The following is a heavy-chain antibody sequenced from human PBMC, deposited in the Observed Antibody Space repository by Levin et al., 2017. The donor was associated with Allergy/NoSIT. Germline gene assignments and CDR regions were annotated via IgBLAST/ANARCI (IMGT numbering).Heavy chain of an antibody. CDR1: GFSLSTSGMC. V-gene: IGHV2-70*11. D-gene: IGHD6-19*01. CDR3: ARIRIAVAGPPYYVDY. Sequence: SGPTLVKPTQTLTLTCTFSGFSLSTSGMCVSWIRQPPGKALEWLARIYWDDDKYYSTSLKTRLTISKDTSKNQVVLTMTNMDPVDTATYYCARIRIAVAGPPYYVDYWGQGTLVTVSS. J-gene: IGHJ4*02. CDR2: IYWDDDK.